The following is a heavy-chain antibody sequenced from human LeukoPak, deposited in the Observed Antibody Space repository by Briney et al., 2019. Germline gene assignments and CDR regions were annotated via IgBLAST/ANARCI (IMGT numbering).Heavy chain of an antibody. V-gene: IGHV4-34*01. CDR1: GGSFSGYY. CDR3: ASAPLGNSFGYMAY. J-gene: IGHJ4*02. D-gene: IGHD5-18*01. CDR2: INHSGST. Sequence: SETLSLTCAVYGGSFSGYYWSWIRLPPGKGLEWIGEINHSGSTNYNPSLKSRVTISVDTSKNQFSLKLNSVTAADTAVYFCASAPLGNSFGYMAYWGQGALVTVSS.